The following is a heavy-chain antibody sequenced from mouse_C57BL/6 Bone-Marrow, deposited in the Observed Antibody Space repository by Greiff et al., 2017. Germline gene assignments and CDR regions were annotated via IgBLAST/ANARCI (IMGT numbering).Heavy chain of an antibody. CDR3: TSLIYYDYGLFAY. J-gene: IGHJ3*01. Sequence: VQLQQSGAELVRPGASVKLSCTASGFNIKDDYMHWVKQRPEQGLEWIGWIDPENGDTEYASKFQGKATITADTSSNTAYLQLSSLTSEDTAFYYCTSLIYYDYGLFAYWGQGTLVTVSA. CDR2: IDPENGDT. CDR1: GFNIKDDY. D-gene: IGHD2-4*01. V-gene: IGHV14-4*01.